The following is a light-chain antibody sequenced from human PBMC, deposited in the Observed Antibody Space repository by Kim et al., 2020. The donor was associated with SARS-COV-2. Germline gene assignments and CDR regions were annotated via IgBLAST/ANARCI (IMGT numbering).Light chain of an antibody. Sequence: ASVGDRVTISFRASQSISSYLNRYQQKPGKAPKLLIYDASSLQSGVPSRFSGSGSGTDFTLTISSLQPEDFATYYCQQSYSTPRTFGQGTKVDIK. CDR2: DAS. J-gene: IGKJ1*01. V-gene: IGKV1-39*01. CDR3: QQSYSTPRT. CDR1: QSISSY.